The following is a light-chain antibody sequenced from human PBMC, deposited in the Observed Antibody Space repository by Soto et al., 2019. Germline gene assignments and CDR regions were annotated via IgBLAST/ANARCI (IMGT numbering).Light chain of an antibody. CDR2: AFT. CDR1: SSNIGAGYD. J-gene: IGLJ1*01. CDR3: QAYDSSLRGYV. V-gene: IGLV1-40*01. Sequence: QSVLTQPPSVSGAPGQRVLISCTGTSSNIGAGYDVSWYQQLPGKAPKLLMYAFTTRPSRVPDRFSGSKSGSSASLAVTGIQVDDEAEYYCQAYDSSLRGYVFGAGTKLTVL.